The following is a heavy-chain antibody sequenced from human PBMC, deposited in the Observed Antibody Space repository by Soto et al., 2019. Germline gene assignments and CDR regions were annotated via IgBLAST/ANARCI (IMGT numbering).Heavy chain of an antibody. CDR1: GGSIYRSGYY. CDR3: GKVLVGATGHPDSAS. Sequence: SETLSLTCTVSGGSIYRSGYYWGWIRQPPGRGLEWIGNIDYNGVTYSNPSLKSRVTISRDTSKNQFHLKLTSVTAADTALYYCGKVLVGATGHPDSASWGTGTRVPVSS. V-gene: IGHV4-39*01. D-gene: IGHD2-15*01. CDR2: IDYNGVT. J-gene: IGHJ4*02.